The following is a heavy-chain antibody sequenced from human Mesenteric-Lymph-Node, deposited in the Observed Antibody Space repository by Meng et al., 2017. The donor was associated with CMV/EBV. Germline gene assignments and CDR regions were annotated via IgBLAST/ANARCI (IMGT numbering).Heavy chain of an antibody. CDR2: IWHDGSNE. Sequence: CEASGFTFSSYGIHWVRQAPGKGLEWVAVIWHDGSNEYYTDSVKDRFTISRDNSKNTVYLQMDSLRAEDTAVYYCAKDQGAWNYIPDIWGQGTTVTVSS. J-gene: IGHJ6*02. V-gene: IGHV3-33*06. D-gene: IGHD1-7*01. CDR1: GFTFSSYG. CDR3: AKDQGAWNYIPDI.